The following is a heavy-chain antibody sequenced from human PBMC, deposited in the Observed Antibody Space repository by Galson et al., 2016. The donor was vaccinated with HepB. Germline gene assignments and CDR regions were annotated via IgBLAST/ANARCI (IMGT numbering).Heavy chain of an antibody. V-gene: IGHV4-38-2*01. CDR2: IYYSGGT. CDR1: ADSFNNDHW. Sequence: SETLSLTCVVSADSFNNDHWWGWVRQPPGKGLEWIGSIYYSGGTHYNPSLKSRVTISVDTSKNQFFLRLTSVTAADTAVYFCARLSGAFWPVGYWGQGTLVTVSS. CDR3: ARLSGAFWPVGY. D-gene: IGHD3/OR15-3a*01. J-gene: IGHJ4*02.